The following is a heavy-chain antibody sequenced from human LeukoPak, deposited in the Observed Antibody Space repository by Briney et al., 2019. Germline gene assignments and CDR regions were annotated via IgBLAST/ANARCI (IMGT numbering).Heavy chain of an antibody. CDR2: INKDGSST. Sequence: GGSLRLSCAASGFTFSSYWMHWVRQAPGKGLVWVSRINKDGSSTSYADSVKGRFTISRDNAKNTLYLQMNSLRAEDTAVCYCAREDCSSTSCYPDYWGQGTLVTVSS. D-gene: IGHD2-2*01. J-gene: IGHJ4*02. V-gene: IGHV3-74*01. CDR3: AREDCSSTSCYPDY. CDR1: GFTFSSYW.